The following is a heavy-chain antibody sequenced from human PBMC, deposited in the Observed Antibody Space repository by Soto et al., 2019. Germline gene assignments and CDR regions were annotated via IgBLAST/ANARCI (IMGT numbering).Heavy chain of an antibody. Sequence: PGGSLRLSCAASGFTFSSYAMHWVRQAPGKGLEWVAVISYDGSNKYYADSVKGRFTISRDNSKNTLYLQMNSLRAEDTAVYYCARDKDYXWGSYRPYYYYYYGLDVWGQGTTVTVSS. D-gene: IGHD3-16*02. V-gene: IGHV3-30-3*01. CDR1: GFTFSSYA. CDR2: ISYDGSNK. CDR3: ARDKDYXWGSYRPYYYYYYGLDV. J-gene: IGHJ6*02.